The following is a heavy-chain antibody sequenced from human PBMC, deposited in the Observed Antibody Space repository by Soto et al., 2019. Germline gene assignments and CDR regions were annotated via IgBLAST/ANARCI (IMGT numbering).Heavy chain of an antibody. V-gene: IGHV5-10-1*01. Sequence: PGESLKISCKGSGYSFTSYWISWVRQMPGKGLEWMGRIDPSDSYTNYSPSFQGHVTTSADKSISTAYLQWSSLKASDTAMYYCASQGVDYYYYGMDVWGQGTTVTVSS. CDR1: GYSFTSYW. CDR2: IDPSDSYT. CDR3: ASQGVDYYYYGMDV. J-gene: IGHJ6*02. D-gene: IGHD5-12*01.